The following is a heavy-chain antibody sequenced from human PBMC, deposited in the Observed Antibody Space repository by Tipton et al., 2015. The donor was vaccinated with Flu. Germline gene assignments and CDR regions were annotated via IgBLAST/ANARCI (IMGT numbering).Heavy chain of an antibody. J-gene: IGHJ5*02. CDR1: GGFFSNYY. V-gene: IGHV4-34*01. CDR2: INHSGST. CDR3: ARGYVVVVAGGSNWFDP. D-gene: IGHD2-15*01. Sequence: TLSLTCTVSGGFFSNYYWNWIRQPPGKGLEWIGEINHSGSTNYNPSLKSRVTISVDTSKNQFSLKLSSVTAADTAVYYCARGYVVVVAGGSNWFDPWGQGTLVTVSS.